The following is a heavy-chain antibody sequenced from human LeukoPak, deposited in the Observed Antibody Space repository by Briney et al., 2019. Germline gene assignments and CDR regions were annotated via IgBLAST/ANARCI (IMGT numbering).Heavy chain of an antibody. V-gene: IGHV3-30-3*01. CDR3: ARDRGAARRLNPRGAASYYFDY. CDR1: GFTFSSYA. CDR2: ISYDGSNK. Sequence: GGSLRLSCAASGFTFSSYAMHWVRQAPGKGLEWVAVISYDGSNKYYADSVNGRFTISRDNSKNTLYLQMNSLRAEDTAVYYCARDRGAARRLNPRGAASYYFDYWGQGTLVTVSS. D-gene: IGHD6-6*01. J-gene: IGHJ4*02.